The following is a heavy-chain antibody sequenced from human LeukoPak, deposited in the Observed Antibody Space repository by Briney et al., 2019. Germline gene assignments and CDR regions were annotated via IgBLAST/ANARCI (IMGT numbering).Heavy chain of an antibody. V-gene: IGHV1-2*02. D-gene: IGHD2-2*01. Sequence: ASVKVSCKAAGYTFTGYYMHGVRQAPGQGLEWMGWINPNSGGRNYAQKFQGRVTMTRDTSISTAYMELSRLRSDDTAVYYCAAPYCSSTSCLEYFQHWGQGTLVTVSS. CDR1: GYTFTGYY. CDR2: INPNSGGR. J-gene: IGHJ1*01. CDR3: AAPYCSSTSCLEYFQH.